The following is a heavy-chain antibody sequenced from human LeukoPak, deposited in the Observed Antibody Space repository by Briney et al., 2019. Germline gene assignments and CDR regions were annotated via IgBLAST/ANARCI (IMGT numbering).Heavy chain of an antibody. J-gene: IGHJ6*02. CDR1: GFSFDDYG. Sequence: PGRSLRLSCIGSGFSFDDYGTHWVRQVPGKGLEWVSHISWNSGNIGYVDSVKGRFTISRDNAKNSLYLEMNSLRPEDTALYYCAKDRGITASGKKGMDVWGQGTTVTVSS. V-gene: IGHV3-9*01. CDR3: AKDRGITASGKKGMDV. D-gene: IGHD6-13*01. CDR2: ISWNSGNI.